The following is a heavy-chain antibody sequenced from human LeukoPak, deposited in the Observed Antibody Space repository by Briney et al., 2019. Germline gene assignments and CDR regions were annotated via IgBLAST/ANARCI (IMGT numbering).Heavy chain of an antibody. CDR3: AQDVRIEEVPLLGPGF. CDR1: GFTFSSYA. CDR2: ISGSGGST. D-gene: IGHD1-14*01. V-gene: IGHV3-23*01. J-gene: IGHJ4*02. Sequence: QTGGSLRLSCAASGFTFSSYAMSWVRQAPGKGLEWVSAISGSGGSTYYADSVKGRFTISRDNSKNTVYLQMNSLRSEDTGLYFCAQDVRIEEVPLLGPGFWGQGTLVTVSS.